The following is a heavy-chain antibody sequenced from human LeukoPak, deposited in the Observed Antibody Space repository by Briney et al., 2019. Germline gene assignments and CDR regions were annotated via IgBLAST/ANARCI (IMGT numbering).Heavy chain of an antibody. Sequence: SETLSLTCTASGGSISSYYWSWIRQPAGKGVEWIGRIYTSGSTNYNPSLKSRVTMSVDTSKNQFSLKLSSVTAADTAVYYCARRLPIAVAGRGLANWFDPWGQGTLVTVSS. J-gene: IGHJ5*02. CDR2: IYTSGST. D-gene: IGHD6-19*01. CDR3: ARRLPIAVAGRGLANWFDP. CDR1: GGSISSYY. V-gene: IGHV4-4*07.